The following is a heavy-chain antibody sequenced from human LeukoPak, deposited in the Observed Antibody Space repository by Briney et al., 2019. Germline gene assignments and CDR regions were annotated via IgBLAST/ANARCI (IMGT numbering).Heavy chain of an antibody. V-gene: IGHV1-18*01. CDR1: GYTFTSYG. D-gene: IGHD3-10*01. CDR2: ISAYNGNT. CDR3: ARKGYYASGSYFFDY. J-gene: IGHJ4*02. Sequence: ASVKVSCKASGYTFTSYGISWVRQAPGQGLEWMGWISAYNGNTNYAQKLQGRVTFTRDTSASTAYMELSSLRSEDTAVYYCARKGYYASGSYFFDYWGQGTLVTVSS.